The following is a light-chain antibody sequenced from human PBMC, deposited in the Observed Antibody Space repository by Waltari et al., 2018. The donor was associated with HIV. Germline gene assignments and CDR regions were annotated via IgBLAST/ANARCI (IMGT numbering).Light chain of an antibody. Sequence: DIQMTQSPSTVSASVGDRVTITCRASQSISSWLAWYQQKPGKAPKLLIYKVSSLEYGGPSRFGGGDSGTEFTLTISSLQPDAFATYYCQQYNSYSYTFGQGTKLEIK. V-gene: IGKV1-5*03. J-gene: IGKJ2*01. CDR3: QQYNSYSYT. CDR1: QSISSW. CDR2: KVS.